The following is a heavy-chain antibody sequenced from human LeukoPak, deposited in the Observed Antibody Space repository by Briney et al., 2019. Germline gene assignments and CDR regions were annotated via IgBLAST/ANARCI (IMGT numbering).Heavy chain of an antibody. D-gene: IGHD3-22*01. CDR2: IYYSGST. V-gene: IGHV4-59*01. CDR1: GGTISSYY. CDR3: ARGPYDSSGYYPDY. J-gene: IGHJ4*02. Sequence: SETLSLNGTVSGGTISSYYWSWIRQPQGKGREWIGYIYYSGSTNYNPSLKSRVTISVDTSKIQFSLKLSSVTAADTAVYYCARGPYDSSGYYPDYWGQGTLVTVSS.